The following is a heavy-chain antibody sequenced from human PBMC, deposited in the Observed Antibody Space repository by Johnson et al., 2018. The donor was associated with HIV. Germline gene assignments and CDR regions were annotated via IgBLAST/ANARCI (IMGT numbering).Heavy chain of an antibody. V-gene: IGHV3-30*18. J-gene: IGHJ3*02. CDR3: AKDDQNYYGSGSYYDAFDI. CDR2: ISYDGSNK. Sequence: QVQLVESGGGLVQPGGSLRLSCAASGFTVSSNYMSWVRQAPGKGLEWVAVISYDGSNKYYADSVKGRFTISRDNSKNTLYLQMNSLRAEDTAVYYCAKDDQNYYGSGSYYDAFDIWGQGTMVTVSS. D-gene: IGHD3-10*01. CDR1: GFTVSSNY.